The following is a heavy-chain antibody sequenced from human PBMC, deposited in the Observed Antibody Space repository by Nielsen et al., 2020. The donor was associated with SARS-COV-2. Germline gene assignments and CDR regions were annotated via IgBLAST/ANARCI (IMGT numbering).Heavy chain of an antibody. Sequence: GESLKISCAASGFTFEDYGMAWVRQSPGKGLQWVSAISGSGRSIYYADSVKGRFTISRDNSRNTLDLQMNSLRDDDTAVYYCAKNGEEGAPYYDYWGQGTLVTVSS. D-gene: IGHD1-26*01. CDR1: GFTFEDYG. CDR2: ISGSGRSI. CDR3: AKNGEEGAPYYDY. J-gene: IGHJ4*02. V-gene: IGHV3-23*01.